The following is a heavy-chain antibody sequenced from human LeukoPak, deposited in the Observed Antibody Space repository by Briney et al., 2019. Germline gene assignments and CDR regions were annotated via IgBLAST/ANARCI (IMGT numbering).Heavy chain of an antibody. Sequence: GGSLRLSCAASGFTFSSYAMGWVRQAPGKGLQWVSGIRGSGDRTYYADSVKGRFTISRDNSKNTLYLQMNSLRAEDTAVYYCSKDRGSSGVDPTFDYWGQGTLVTVSS. V-gene: IGHV3-23*01. CDR1: GFTFSSYA. CDR2: IRGSGDRT. CDR3: SKDRGSSGVDPTFDY. D-gene: IGHD3-3*01. J-gene: IGHJ4*02.